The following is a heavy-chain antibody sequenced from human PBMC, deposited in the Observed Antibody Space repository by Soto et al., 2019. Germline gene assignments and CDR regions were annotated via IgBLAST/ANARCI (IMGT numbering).Heavy chain of an antibody. D-gene: IGHD1-26*01. V-gene: IGHV4-59*11. J-gene: IGHJ6*02. Sequence: SETLSLTCTVSGGSISSHYWTWIRQPPGKGLEWIGYIYYSGRTNYNPPLKSRVTISVDTSKNQFSLKMTSVTAADTAVYYCARDSGSSYYYYYGMDVWGQGTTVTVSS. CDR3: ARDSGSSYYYYYGMDV. CDR2: IYYSGRT. CDR1: GGSISSHY.